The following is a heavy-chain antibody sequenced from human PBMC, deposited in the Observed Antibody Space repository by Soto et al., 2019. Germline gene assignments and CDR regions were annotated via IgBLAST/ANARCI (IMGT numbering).Heavy chain of an antibody. CDR1: GYTLTSYG. J-gene: IGHJ5*02. V-gene: IGHV1-18*01. Sequence: GASVKVSCKASGYTLTSYGISWVRQSPGQGLEWMGWISAYNGNTNYAQKLQGRVTMTTDTSTSTAYMELRSLRSDDTAVYYCARVIIAAAGTSLWFDPWGQGTLVTVAS. CDR2: ISAYNGNT. CDR3: ARVIIAAAGTSLWFDP. D-gene: IGHD6-13*01.